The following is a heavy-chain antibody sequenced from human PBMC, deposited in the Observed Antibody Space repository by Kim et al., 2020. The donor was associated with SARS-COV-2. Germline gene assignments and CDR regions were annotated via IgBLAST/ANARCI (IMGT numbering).Heavy chain of an antibody. V-gene: IGHV1-69*13. J-gene: IGHJ3*02. CDR1: GGTFSSYD. Sequence: SVKVSCKASGGTFSSYDISWVRQAPGQGFEWMGGIIPIFGTANYAQKFQGRVTISADESTSTAYMELSSLRSEDTAVYYCARENSSSWSGDAFDIWGQGTMVTVSS. CDR2: IIPIFGTA. D-gene: IGHD6-13*01. CDR3: ARENSSSWSGDAFDI.